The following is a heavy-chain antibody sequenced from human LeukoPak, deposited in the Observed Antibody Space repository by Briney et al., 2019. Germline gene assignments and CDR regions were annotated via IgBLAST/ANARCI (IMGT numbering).Heavy chain of an antibody. Sequence: SETLSLTCTVSGASISSRYWSWIRQPPGKGLEWIGYIYYSGGTNYNPSLKSRGTISVDTSKIQFSLKLSAVTAADTAVYYCAIHRVYDAFDIWGQGTMVTVSS. J-gene: IGHJ3*02. CDR1: GASISSRY. CDR3: AIHRVYDAFDI. V-gene: IGHV4-59*11. D-gene: IGHD5/OR15-5a*01. CDR2: IYYSGGT.